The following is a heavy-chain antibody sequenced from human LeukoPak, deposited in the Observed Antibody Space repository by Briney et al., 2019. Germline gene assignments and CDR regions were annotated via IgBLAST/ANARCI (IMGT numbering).Heavy chain of an antibody. CDR1: GFSFSSYG. CDR2: ISYHGTNK. Sequence: GGSLRLSCAASGFSFSSYGLHWVRQAPGKGLEWVAVISYHGTNKYYADSVKGRFTNSRDDSKNTLYLQMDSLRAEDTAVYYCATYASGSGRSDYWGQGTLVTVSS. CDR3: ATYASGSGRSDY. D-gene: IGHD3-10*01. J-gene: IGHJ4*02. V-gene: IGHV3-30*03.